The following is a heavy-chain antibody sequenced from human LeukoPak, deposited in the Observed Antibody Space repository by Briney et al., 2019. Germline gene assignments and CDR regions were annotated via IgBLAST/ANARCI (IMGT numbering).Heavy chain of an antibody. V-gene: IGHV4-61*02. D-gene: IGHD2-2*01. CDR2: IYTSGST. J-gene: IGHJ6*03. CDR1: GGSISSGSYY. Sequence: SETLSLTCTVSGGSISSGSYYWSWIRQPAGKGLEGIGRIYTSGSTNYNPSLKSRVTISVDTSKNQCSLKLSSVTAADTAVYYCARASVVVPAADSYYYYYMDVWGKGTTVTISS. CDR3: ARASVVVPAADSYYYYYMDV.